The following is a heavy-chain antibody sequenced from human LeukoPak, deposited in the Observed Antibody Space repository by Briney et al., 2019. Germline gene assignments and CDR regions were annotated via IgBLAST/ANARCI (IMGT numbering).Heavy chain of an antibody. D-gene: IGHD3-10*01. J-gene: IGHJ4*02. CDR1: GFTFSSYS. Sequence: GGSLRLSCAASGFTFSSYSMNWVRQAPGKGLEWVSYISSSSSTIYYADSVKGRFTISRDNAKNSLYLQMNSLRAEDTALYYCARDLRITMVRGVITHFDYWGQGTLVTVSS. V-gene: IGHV3-48*04. CDR3: ARDLRITMVRGVITHFDY. CDR2: ISSSSSTI.